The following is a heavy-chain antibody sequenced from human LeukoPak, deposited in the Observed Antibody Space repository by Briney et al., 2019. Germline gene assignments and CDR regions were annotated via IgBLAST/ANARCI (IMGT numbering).Heavy chain of an antibody. Sequence: PGGSLRLSCAASGFTFSNYAMSWVRQAPGKGLEWVSGISGSGDSTYYADSVKGRFTISRDNSKNTLYLQMNSLKSEDTAVYYCAKGMYNWNDFFFDYWGQGTLVTVSS. V-gene: IGHV3-23*01. CDR1: GFTFSNYA. J-gene: IGHJ4*02. CDR3: AKGMYNWNDFFFDY. D-gene: IGHD1-1*01. CDR2: ISGSGDST.